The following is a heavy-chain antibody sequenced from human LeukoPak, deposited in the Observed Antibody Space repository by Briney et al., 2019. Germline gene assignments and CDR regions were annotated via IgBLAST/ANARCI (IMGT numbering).Heavy chain of an antibody. Sequence: PSETLSLTCTVSGGSISSSSYYWGWIRQPPGKGLEWIGSMYSSGSTYYNPSLKSRVTISVDTSKNQFSLNLSSVTAADTAVYHCARSTSSAIYYYYYYYMDVWGKGTTVTISS. CDR2: MYSSGST. D-gene: IGHD2-2*01. CDR1: GGSISSSSYY. CDR3: ARSTSSAIYYYYYYYMDV. J-gene: IGHJ6*03. V-gene: IGHV4-39*07.